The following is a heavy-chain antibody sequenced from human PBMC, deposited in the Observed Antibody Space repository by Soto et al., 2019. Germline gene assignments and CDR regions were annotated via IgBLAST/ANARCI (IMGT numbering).Heavy chain of an antibody. CDR2: ISSSSSTI. CDR3: ASGKDYAEGGY. J-gene: IGHJ4*02. Sequence: EVQLVESGGGLVQPGGSLRLSCAASGFTFSSYSMNWVRQAPGKGLEWVSYISSSSSTIYYADSVKGRFTISRDNAKNSLHLQMNSLRDEDTAVYYCASGKDYAEGGYWGQGTLVTASS. CDR1: GFTFSSYS. V-gene: IGHV3-48*02. D-gene: IGHD4-17*01.